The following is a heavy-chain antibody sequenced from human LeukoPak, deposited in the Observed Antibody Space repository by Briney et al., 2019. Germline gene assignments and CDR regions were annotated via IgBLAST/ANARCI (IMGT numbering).Heavy chain of an antibody. CDR1: GFTFQNFD. CDR2: ISRSGAYA. V-gene: IGHV3-23*01. D-gene: IGHD4/OR15-4a*01. Sequence: GGSLRLSCAASGFTFQNFDMSWVRQAPGKGLEWVSSISRSGAYAHYADSVKGRFTISRDNSNSTLFLQMNSLRGDDTAVYYCVRGASHLAYWGQGTLVTASS. CDR3: VRGASHLAY. J-gene: IGHJ4*02.